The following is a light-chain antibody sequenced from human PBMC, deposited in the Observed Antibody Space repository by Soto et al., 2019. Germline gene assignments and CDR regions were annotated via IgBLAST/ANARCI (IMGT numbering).Light chain of an antibody. V-gene: IGKV1-33*01. Sequence: DIQMTQSPSSLSASVGYRVTITCQASQDISNYLNWYQHKPGKAPKLLIYDASNLETGFPSRFSGSGSGTDFTFTISSLQPEDIATYYCQQYDNLPTFGGGTMVDIK. CDR1: QDISNY. J-gene: IGKJ4*01. CDR3: QQYDNLPT. CDR2: DAS.